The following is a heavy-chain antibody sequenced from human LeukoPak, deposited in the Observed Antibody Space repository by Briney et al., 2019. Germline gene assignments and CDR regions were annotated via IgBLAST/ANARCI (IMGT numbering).Heavy chain of an antibody. V-gene: IGHV4-4*07. Sequence: SETLSLTCTVSGGSISSYHWSWIRQPAGKGLEWIGRIYTSGSTNYNPSLKSRVTMSVDTSKNQFSLKLSSVTAADTAVYYCARETYYDSSGYPYYYYMDVWGKGTTVTVSS. CDR2: IYTSGST. J-gene: IGHJ6*03. CDR1: GGSISSYH. D-gene: IGHD3-22*01. CDR3: ARETYYDSSGYPYYYYMDV.